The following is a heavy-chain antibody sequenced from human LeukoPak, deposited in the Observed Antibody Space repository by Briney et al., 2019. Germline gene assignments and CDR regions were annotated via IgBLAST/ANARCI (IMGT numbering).Heavy chain of an antibody. V-gene: IGHV3-23*01. CDR1: GFTFSSYA. Sequence: GGSLRLSCAASGFTFSSYAMSWVRQAPGKGLEWVSAISGSGGSTYYADSVKGRFTISRDNSKNTLYLQMNSLRAEDTAVYYCAGDSSGYYYFDAFDIWGQGTMVTVSS. CDR2: ISGSGGST. J-gene: IGHJ3*02. D-gene: IGHD3-22*01. CDR3: AGDSSGYYYFDAFDI.